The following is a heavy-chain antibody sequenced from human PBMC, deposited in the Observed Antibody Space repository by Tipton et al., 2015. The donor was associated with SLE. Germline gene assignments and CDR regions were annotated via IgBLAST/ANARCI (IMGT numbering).Heavy chain of an antibody. CDR2: INHSGST. CDR1: GGSISSYY. J-gene: IGHJ3*02. D-gene: IGHD3-3*01. Sequence: LRLSCTVSGGSISSYYWSWIRQPPGKGLEWIGEINHSGSTNYNPSLKSRVTISVDTSKNQFSLKLSSVTAADTAVYYCARGRLLRSVAFDIWGQGTMVTVSS. CDR3: ARGRLLRSVAFDI. V-gene: IGHV4-34*01.